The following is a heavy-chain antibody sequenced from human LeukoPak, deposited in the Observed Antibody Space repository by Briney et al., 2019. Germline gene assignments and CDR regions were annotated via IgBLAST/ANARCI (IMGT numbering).Heavy chain of an antibody. D-gene: IGHD3-22*01. V-gene: IGHV3-9*01. CDR1: GFTFDDYA. CDR3: AKETMGGMIVVVHTLDY. Sequence: PGGSLRLSCAASGFTFDDYAMHWVRQAPGKGLEWVSGISWNSGSIGYADSVKGRFTISRDNAKNSLYLQMNSLRAEDTALYYCAKETMGGMIVVVHTLDYWGQGTLVTVSS. J-gene: IGHJ4*02. CDR2: ISWNSGSI.